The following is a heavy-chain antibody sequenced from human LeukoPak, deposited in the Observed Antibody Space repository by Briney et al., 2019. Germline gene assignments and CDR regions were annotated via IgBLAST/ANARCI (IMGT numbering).Heavy chain of an antibody. Sequence: ASVKVSCKASGYTFTSYAMNWVRQAPGQGLEWMGWINTNTGNPTYAQGFTGRFVFFLVTSVSTAYLLISSLKAEATAVFYCASGLLRFLEWSDYWGPGTLVTVSS. CDR3: ASGLLRFLEWSDY. D-gene: IGHD3-3*01. CDR2: INTNTGNP. CDR1: GYTFTSYA. V-gene: IGHV7-4-1*02. J-gene: IGHJ4*02.